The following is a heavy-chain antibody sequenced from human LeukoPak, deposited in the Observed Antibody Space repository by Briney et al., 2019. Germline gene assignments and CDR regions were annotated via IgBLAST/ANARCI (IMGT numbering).Heavy chain of an antibody. V-gene: IGHV4-4*07. J-gene: IGHJ6*03. D-gene: IGHD2-2*01. Sequence: PSETLSLTCTVSGGSISSYYWSWIRQPAGKGLEWIGRIHTSGSTNYNPSLKSRVTMSVDTSKNQFSLKLSSVTAADTAVYYCARERYCSSTSCPGPYYYYMDVWGKGTTVTVSS. CDR3: ARERYCSSTSCPGPYYYYMDV. CDR2: IHTSGST. CDR1: GGSISSYY.